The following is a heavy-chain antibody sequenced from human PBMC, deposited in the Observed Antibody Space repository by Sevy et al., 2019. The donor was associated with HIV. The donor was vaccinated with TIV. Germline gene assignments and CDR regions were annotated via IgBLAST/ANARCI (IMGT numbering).Heavy chain of an antibody. CDR3: ARDIDSSGYSYAFDL. Sequence: GGYLRLSCKASGFIFSNYEMNCVRQAPGKGLEWVSYISPSGHAIYYADSVKGRFTVSRDNAKNSLYLQMNSLRGDDTALYYCARDIDSSGYSYAFDLWGQGTMVTVSS. CDR1: GFIFSNYE. D-gene: IGHD3-22*01. CDR2: ISPSGHAI. V-gene: IGHV3-48*03. J-gene: IGHJ3*01.